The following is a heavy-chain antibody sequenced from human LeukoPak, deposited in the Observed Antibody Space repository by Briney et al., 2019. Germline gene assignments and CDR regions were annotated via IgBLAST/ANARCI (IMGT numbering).Heavy chain of an antibody. CDR1: GGSISSSSYY. D-gene: IGHD3-16*01. Sequence: TLSLTCTVSGGSISSSSYYWGWIRQPPGKALEWLALIYWDDDKRYSPSLKSRLTITKDTSKNQVVLTMTNMDPVDTATYYCARLKVSPDYWGQGTLVTVSS. CDR2: IYWDDDK. J-gene: IGHJ4*02. V-gene: IGHV2-5*02. CDR3: ARLKVSPDY.